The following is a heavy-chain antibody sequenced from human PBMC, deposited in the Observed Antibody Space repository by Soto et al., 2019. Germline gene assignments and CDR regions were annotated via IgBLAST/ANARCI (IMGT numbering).Heavy chain of an antibody. D-gene: IGHD2-15*01. J-gene: IGHJ4*02. Sequence: EVQLLESGGGLVQPGGSLRLSCAASGFTFSSYAMSWVHQAPGKGLEWVSAISGSGGSTYYADSVKGRFTISRDNSKNTLYLQMNSLRAEDTAVYYCAKDRGRSCSGGSCYLGLGYWGQGTLVTVSS. CDR1: GFTFSSYA. V-gene: IGHV3-23*01. CDR3: AKDRGRSCSGGSCYLGLGY. CDR2: ISGSGGST.